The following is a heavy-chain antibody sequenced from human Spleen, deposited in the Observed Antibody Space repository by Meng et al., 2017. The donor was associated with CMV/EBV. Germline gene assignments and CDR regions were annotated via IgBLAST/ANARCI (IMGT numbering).Heavy chain of an antibody. CDR2: ITHTGKT. V-gene: IGHV4-34*01. D-gene: IGHD3-3*01. CDR1: YD. CDR3: ARGGTSNDLWSRRVTARPRQFDY. J-gene: IGHJ4*02. Sequence: YDWSWIRQSPGKGLAWVGEITHTGKTKYNPSLKSGVTISVDTSKNQFSLDLTSVTAADTAVYYCARGGTSNDLWSRRVTARPRQFDYWGQGNLVTVSS.